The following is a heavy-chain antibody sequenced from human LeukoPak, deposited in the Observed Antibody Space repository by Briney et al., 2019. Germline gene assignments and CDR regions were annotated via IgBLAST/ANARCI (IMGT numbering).Heavy chain of an antibody. J-gene: IGHJ5*02. V-gene: IGHV1-8*01. Sequence: GASVKVSCKASGYTFTSYDINWVRQATGQGLEWMGWMNPNSGNTGYAQKFQGRVTMTRNTSISTAYMELSSLRSEDTAVYYCARLEGNYDFWSGYDPKWFDPWGQGTLVTVSS. D-gene: IGHD3-3*01. CDR3: ARLEGNYDFWSGYDPKWFDP. CDR2: MNPNSGNT. CDR1: GYTFTSYD.